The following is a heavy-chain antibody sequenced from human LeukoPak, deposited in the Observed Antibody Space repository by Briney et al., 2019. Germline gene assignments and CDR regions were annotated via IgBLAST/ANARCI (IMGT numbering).Heavy chain of an antibody. CDR3: ARAPGGPYSSGSWFDP. J-gene: IGHJ5*02. CDR1: GFTFSSYA. V-gene: IGHV3-30*04. D-gene: IGHD6-19*01. Sequence: TGGSLRLSCAASGFTFSSYAMHWVRQAPGKGLEWVAAISYDGSNKYYADSVKGRFTISRDNSKNTLYLQMSSLRAEDTAVYYCARAPGGPYSSGSWFDPWGQGTLVTVSS. CDR2: ISYDGSNK.